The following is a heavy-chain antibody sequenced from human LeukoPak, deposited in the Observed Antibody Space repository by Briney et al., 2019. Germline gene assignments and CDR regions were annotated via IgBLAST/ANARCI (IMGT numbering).Heavy chain of an antibody. V-gene: IGHV1-2*02. CDR1: GYTFTGYY. J-gene: IGHJ1*01. CDR2: VNPNRGGT. CDR3: ARGTGYSRGWSDFQH. Sequence: ASVKVSCKASGYTFTGYYMHWVQPAPGQGLKWMGWVNPNRGGTNYARKFQGRVTMTRDTSISTAYMELSRLRSDDTAVYYCARGTGYSRGWSDFQHWGQGTLVTVSS. D-gene: IGHD6-19*01.